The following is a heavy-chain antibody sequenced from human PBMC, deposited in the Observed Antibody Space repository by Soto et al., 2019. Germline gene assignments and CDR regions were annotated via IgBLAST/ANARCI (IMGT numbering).Heavy chain of an antibody. Sequence: EVQLVESGGGLVQPGGSLRLSCAASGFTFSSYWMSWVRQAPGKGLEWVANIKEDGSDKYYVDSVKGRFTISRDNARNSLYQQMNSLGGEETAVYYCEKEGEPYSSGCQKCGAYDYWGRGTLVTVYS. CDR1: GFTFSSYW. CDR3: EKEGEPYSSGCQKCGAYDY. V-gene: IGHV3-7*03. J-gene: IGHJ4*02. D-gene: IGHD6-19*01. CDR2: IKEDGSDK.